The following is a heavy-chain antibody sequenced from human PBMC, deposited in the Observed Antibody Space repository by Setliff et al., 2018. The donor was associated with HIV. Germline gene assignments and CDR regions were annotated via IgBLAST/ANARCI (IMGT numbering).Heavy chain of an antibody. Sequence: PGGVLRLSCAASGFTFRNYNFNWVRQAPGRGLEWVSSISIGSGAAIYYAESVQGRFTVSRDNSKNSLYLQMNSLRVEDTAVYYCARDYLYYNMYNGSPVYGMDVWGQVTTVTVSS. V-gene: IGHV3-21*01. CDR3: ARDYLYYNMYNGSPVYGMDV. J-gene: IGHJ6*02. CDR2: ISIGSGAAI. D-gene: IGHD3-10*01. CDR1: GFTFRNYN.